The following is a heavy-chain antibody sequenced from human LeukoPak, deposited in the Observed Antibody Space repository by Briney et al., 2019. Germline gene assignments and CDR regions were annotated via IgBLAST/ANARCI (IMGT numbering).Heavy chain of an antibody. D-gene: IGHD2-15*01. Sequence: SETLSLTCAVSGDSISTYYWTWIRQPPGKGLERIGSIYHSGSTYYNPSLKSRVTISVDTSKNQFSLKLSSVTAADTAMYYCARGVGIDYWGQGTLVTVSS. CDR3: ARGVGIDY. CDR2: IYHSGST. V-gene: IGHV4-38-2*01. CDR1: GDSISTYY. J-gene: IGHJ4*02.